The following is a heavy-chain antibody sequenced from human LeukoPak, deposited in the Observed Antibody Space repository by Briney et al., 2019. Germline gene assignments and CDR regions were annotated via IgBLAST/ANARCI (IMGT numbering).Heavy chain of an antibody. D-gene: IGHD5-24*01. J-gene: IGHJ4*02. Sequence: PSETLSLTCAVYGGSFSGYYWSWIRQPPGKGLEWIGEINHSGSTNYNPSLKSRVTISVDTSKNQFSLKLSSVTAADTAVYHCARGPYRDGYNFDYWGQGTLVTVSS. V-gene: IGHV4-34*01. CDR1: GGSFSGYY. CDR3: ARGPYRDGYNFDY. CDR2: INHSGST.